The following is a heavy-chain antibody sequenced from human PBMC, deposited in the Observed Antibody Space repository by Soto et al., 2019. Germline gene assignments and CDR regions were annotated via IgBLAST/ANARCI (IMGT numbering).Heavy chain of an antibody. J-gene: IGHJ4*02. Sequence: DVHLLQSGGGLVQPGGSLRLSCAASGFSFSSFALSWVRQSPGKGLEWVAAVSGRGGDTYYANSVKGRFTISRDNSQNTLFLQMNSLRAEDSAIYYCAKDPNYDFWSGFSAVYFDYWGQGTLVTVSS. D-gene: IGHD3-3*01. CDR3: AKDPNYDFWSGFSAVYFDY. CDR2: VSGRGGDT. CDR1: GFSFSSFA. V-gene: IGHV3-23*01.